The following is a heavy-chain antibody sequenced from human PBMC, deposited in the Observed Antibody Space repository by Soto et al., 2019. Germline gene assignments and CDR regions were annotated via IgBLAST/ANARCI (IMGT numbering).Heavy chain of an antibody. CDR1: GGTFSSYA. J-gene: IGHJ4*02. CDR3: ARLSPNDSSGYYWLDY. Sequence: SVKVSCKASGGTFSSYAISWVRQAPGQGLEWMGGIIPIFGTANYAQKFQGRVTITADESTSTAYMELSSLRSEDTAVYYCARLSPNDSSGYYWLDYWGQGTLVTVSS. CDR2: IIPIFGTA. V-gene: IGHV1-69*13. D-gene: IGHD3-22*01.